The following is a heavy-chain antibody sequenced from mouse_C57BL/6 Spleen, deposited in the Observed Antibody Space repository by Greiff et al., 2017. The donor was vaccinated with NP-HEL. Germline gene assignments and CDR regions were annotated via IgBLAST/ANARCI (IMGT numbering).Heavy chain of an antibody. V-gene: IGHV5-9-1*02. Sequence: EVKLVESGEGLVKPGGSLKLSCAASGFTFSSYAMSWVRQTPEKRLEWVAYISSGGDYIYYADTVKGRFTISRDNARNTLYLQMSSLKSEDTAMYYCTRVFTTVVAPCDYWGQGTTLTVSS. CDR2: ISSGGDYI. CDR1: GFTFSSYA. CDR3: TRVFTTVVAPCDY. J-gene: IGHJ2*01. D-gene: IGHD1-1*01.